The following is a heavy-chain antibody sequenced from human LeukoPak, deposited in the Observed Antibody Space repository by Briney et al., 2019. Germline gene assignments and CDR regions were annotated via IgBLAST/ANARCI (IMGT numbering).Heavy chain of an antibody. Sequence: GESLKISCKGSGYSFTNYWIGWVRQMPGKGLEWMGIIYPGDSDTKYSPSFRGQVTISADKSISTAYLQWSSLKASDTVMYYCARRFRAVTGPDYWGQGTLVTVSS. D-gene: IGHD6-19*01. V-gene: IGHV5-51*01. CDR3: ARRFRAVTGPDY. J-gene: IGHJ4*02. CDR2: IYPGDSDT. CDR1: GYSFTNYW.